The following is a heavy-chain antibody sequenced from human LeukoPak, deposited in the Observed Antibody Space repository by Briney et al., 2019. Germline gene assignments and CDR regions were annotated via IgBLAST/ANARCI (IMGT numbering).Heavy chain of an antibody. CDR3: ARVPTIFGVSYMDV. D-gene: IGHD3-3*01. CDR1: GYTFTNYD. J-gene: IGHJ6*03. Sequence: ASVKVSCKASGYTFTNYDINWVRQATGQGLEWMGWMNPKSGNTGYAQKFQGRVTLTRNTSISTAYMELSSLRSEDTAVYYCARVPTIFGVSYMDVWGKGTTVTVSS. CDR2: MNPKSGNT. V-gene: IGHV1-8*01.